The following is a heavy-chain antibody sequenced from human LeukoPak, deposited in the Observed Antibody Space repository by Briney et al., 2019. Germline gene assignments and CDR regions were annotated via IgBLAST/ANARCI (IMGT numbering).Heavy chain of an antibody. CDR3: ARDGSSGYYSRQGRQEAFDI. D-gene: IGHD3-22*01. V-gene: IGHV3-11*04. CDR1: XFTFXXXX. CDR2: XXSSGSTI. Sequence: SXXXXXFTFXXXXMSWXXXAPGKXLEWGXYXXSSGSTIYYADSVKGRFTISRDNAKNSLYLQMNSLRAEDTAVYYCARDGSSGYYSRQGRQEAFDIWGQGTMVTVSS. J-gene: IGHJ3*02.